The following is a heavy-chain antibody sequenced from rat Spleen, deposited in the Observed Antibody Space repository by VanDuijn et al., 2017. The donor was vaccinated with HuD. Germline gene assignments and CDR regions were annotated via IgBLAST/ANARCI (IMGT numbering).Heavy chain of an antibody. V-gene: IGHV2S8*01. CDR1: GFSLSNNG. CDR3: TRSYGGYTQHWFPY. D-gene: IGHD1-11*01. J-gene: IGHJ3*01. Sequence: QVQLKESGPGLVQPSQTLSLTCTVSGFSLSNNGVSWVRQPPGKGLEWIAAMSSGGSTYYNSVLKSRLTINRDTSKSQVFLKMDSLQTDDTAIYFCTRSYGGYTQHWFPYWGQGTLVTVSS. CDR2: MSSGGST.